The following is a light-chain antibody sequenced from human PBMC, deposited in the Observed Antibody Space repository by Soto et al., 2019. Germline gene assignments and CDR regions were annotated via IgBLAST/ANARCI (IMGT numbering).Light chain of an antibody. CDR1: QSVSSN. Sequence: ESVFTLSLAPLSLSPGARATLSCRAIQSVSSNCLAWYQQKHGEAPRLLIYDASNRATGILARFSGSGCGRDFTLTISSLEPEEYAVYYCHQRCNWPPLTFGEGTRVDIK. J-gene: IGKJ5*01. CDR3: HQRCNWPPLT. CDR2: DAS. V-gene: IGKV3-11*02.